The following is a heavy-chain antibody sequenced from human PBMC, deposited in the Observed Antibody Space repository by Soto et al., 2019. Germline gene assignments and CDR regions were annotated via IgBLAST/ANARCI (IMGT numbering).Heavy chain of an antibody. V-gene: IGHV3-30*18. CDR1: GFTFSSYG. Sequence: GGSLRLSCASSGFTFSSYGMHLVRQAPGKGLEWVAVISYDGSNKYYADSVKGRFTISRDNSKNTLYLQMNSLRAEDTAVYYCAKGPHYYGSGSSLDYWGQGTLVTVSS. D-gene: IGHD3-10*01. CDR2: ISYDGSNK. J-gene: IGHJ4*02. CDR3: AKGPHYYGSGSSLDY.